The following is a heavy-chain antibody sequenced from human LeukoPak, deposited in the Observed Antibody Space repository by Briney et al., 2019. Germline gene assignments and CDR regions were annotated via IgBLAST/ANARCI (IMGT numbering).Heavy chain of an antibody. CDR1: GFTFSSYS. V-gene: IGHV3-48*01. CDR3: ARAGYCSGGSCIRSFDP. J-gene: IGHJ5*02. D-gene: IGHD2-15*01. Sequence: GGSLRHSCAGSGFTFSSYSMNWVRQAPGKGLEWVSYITSSGSTIYYADSVKGRFTISRDNAKNSLSLQMNSLRAEDTAVYYCARAGYCSGGSCIRSFDPWGQGTLVTVSS. CDR2: ITSSGSTI.